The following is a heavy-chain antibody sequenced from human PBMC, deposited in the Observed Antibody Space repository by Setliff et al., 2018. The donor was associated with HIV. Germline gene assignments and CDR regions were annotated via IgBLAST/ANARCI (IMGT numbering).Heavy chain of an antibody. CDR1: GYTFTDYT. Sequence: ASVKVSCKASGYTFTDYTITWVRRAPGQGLEWMGWISANSGITDYAQKFRGRLTLTTDTSTRTAYMELTSLTSDDTAVYYCATDRTQTGMNMVRGRLTDPARYPLDYWGQGTLVTVSS. CDR3: ATDRTQTGMNMVRGRLTDPARYPLDY. V-gene: IGHV1-18*01. D-gene: IGHD3-10*01. J-gene: IGHJ4*02. CDR2: ISANSGIT.